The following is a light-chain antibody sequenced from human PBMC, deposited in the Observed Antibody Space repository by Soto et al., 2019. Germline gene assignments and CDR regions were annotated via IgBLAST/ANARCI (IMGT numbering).Light chain of an antibody. Sequence: QSALTQPASVSGSPGQSITISCTGTSSDVGGYNYVSWYQQHPGKAPNLMIYEVSNRPSGVSNRIAGSKSGNTASLTISGLQAEDEADYYCSSYTSSSTLVVFGGGTKLTVL. CDR2: EVS. CDR3: SSYTSSSTLVV. V-gene: IGLV2-14*01. J-gene: IGLJ2*01. CDR1: SSDVGGYNY.